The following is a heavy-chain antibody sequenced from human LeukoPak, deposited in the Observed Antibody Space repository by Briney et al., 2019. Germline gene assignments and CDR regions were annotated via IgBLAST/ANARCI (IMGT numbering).Heavy chain of an antibody. CDR2: INPNSGGT. V-gene: IGHV1-2*02. D-gene: IGHD2-8*01. CDR3: ARDNGGMKYYYYGMDV. Sequence: GASVKVSCKASGYTFTGYYMHWVRQAPGQGLEWMGWINPNSGGTSYAQKFQGRVTMTRDTSISTAYMELSRLRSDDTAVYYCARDNGGMKYYYYGMDVWGQGTTVTVSS. J-gene: IGHJ6*02. CDR1: GYTFTGYY.